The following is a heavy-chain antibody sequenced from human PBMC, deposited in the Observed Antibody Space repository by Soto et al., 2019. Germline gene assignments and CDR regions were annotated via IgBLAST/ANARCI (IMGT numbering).Heavy chain of an antibody. CDR1: GGSFSGYY. CDR2: INHSGST. J-gene: IGHJ4*01. CDR3: ALYYYDSSGFFNDY. D-gene: IGHD3-22*01. Sequence: QMQLQQWGAGLLKPSETLSLTCAVYGGSFSGYYWSWIRQPPGKGLEWIGEINHSGSTNYNPSLKSRVTISVDTSKNQFSLKLSSVTAADTAVYYCALYYYDSSGFFNDYWGQEPWSPSPQ. V-gene: IGHV4-34*01.